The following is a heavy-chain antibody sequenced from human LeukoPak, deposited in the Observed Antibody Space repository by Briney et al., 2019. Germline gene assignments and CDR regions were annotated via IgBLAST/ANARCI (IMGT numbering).Heavy chain of an antibody. V-gene: IGHV1-69*05. CDR2: IIPIFGTA. CDR3: AAVLGYCSSTSCPYYYMDV. CDR1: GGTFSSYA. Sequence: ASVKVSCKASGGTFSSYAISWVRQAPGQGLEWMGGIIPIFGTANYAQKFQGRVTITTDESTSTAYMELSSLRSEDTAVYYCAAVLGYCSSTSCPYYYMDVWGKGTTVTVSS. D-gene: IGHD2-2*01. J-gene: IGHJ6*03.